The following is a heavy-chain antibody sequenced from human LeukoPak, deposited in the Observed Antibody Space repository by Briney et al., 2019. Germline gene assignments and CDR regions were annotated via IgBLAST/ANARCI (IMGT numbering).Heavy chain of an antibody. J-gene: IGHJ6*02. D-gene: IGHD6-13*01. CDR1: GGSISSYY. Sequence: SETLSLTCTVSGGSISSYYWSWIRQPAGKGLEWIGRIYTSGSTSYNPSLKSRVTMSVDTSKNQFSLKLSSVTAAGTAVYYCAGSLSSSWYYGMDVWGQGTTVTVSS. CDR2: IYTSGST. V-gene: IGHV4-4*07. CDR3: AGSLSSSWYYGMDV.